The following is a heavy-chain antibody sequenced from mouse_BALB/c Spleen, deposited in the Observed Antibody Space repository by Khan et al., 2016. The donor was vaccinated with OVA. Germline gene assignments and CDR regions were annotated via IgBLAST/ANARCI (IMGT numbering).Heavy chain of an antibody. CDR2: INPYNGDT. D-gene: IGHD2-10*02. J-gene: IGHJ1*01. CDR1: GYSFTGYF. Sequence: EVQLQESGPELVKPGASVKISYKASGYSFTGYFMNWVMQSHGKSLEWIGRINPYNGDTFYNQKFKGKATLTVDKSSSTAHMELRSLASEDSAVYYCARYGNYRYFDVWGAGTTVTVSS. V-gene: IGHV1-20*02. CDR3: ARYGNYRYFDV.